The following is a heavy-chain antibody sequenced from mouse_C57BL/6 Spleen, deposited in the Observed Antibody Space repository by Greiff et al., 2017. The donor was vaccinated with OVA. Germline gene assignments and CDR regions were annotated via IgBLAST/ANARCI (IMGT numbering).Heavy chain of an antibody. CDR3: ARGAAQARYYAMDY. CDR1: GYTFTSYW. CDR2: IDPSDSYT. V-gene: IGHV1-50*01. J-gene: IGHJ4*01. Sequence: QVQLQQPGAELVKPGASVKLSCKASGYTFTSYWMQWVKQRPGQGLAWIGEIDPSDSYTNYNQKFKGKATLTVDTSSSTAYMQLSSLTSEDSAVYYCARGAAQARYYAMDYWGQGTSVTVSS. D-gene: IGHD3-2*02.